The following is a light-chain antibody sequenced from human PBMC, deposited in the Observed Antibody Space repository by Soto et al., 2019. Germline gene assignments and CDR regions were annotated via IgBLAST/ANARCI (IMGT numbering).Light chain of an antibody. J-gene: IGLJ1*01. Sequence: LTQHPSASESPGRSVTISCTSTSSDVGGYHYVSWYEHYPGRAPKLLIYGLEKRPPGVPGRFSGSKSGNTASLTVSGLQADHEADYYCLSYGGSNKDGYGTGTKVTVL. CDR1: SSDVGGYHY. CDR3: LSYGGSNKDG. CDR2: GLE. V-gene: IGLV2-8*01.